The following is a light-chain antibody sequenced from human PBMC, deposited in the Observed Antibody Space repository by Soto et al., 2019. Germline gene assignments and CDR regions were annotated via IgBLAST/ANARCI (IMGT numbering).Light chain of an antibody. CDR2: DDN. V-gene: IGLV1-51*01. Sequence: QYALTQPLSVSAAPGQKVTISCFESSSNIGGNSVSWYQQLPGTAPKLLIYDDNKRPSGIPDRFSGSKSGTSATLGITGFQAGDEADYYCGSWDSSLSAYVFGTGTKVTVL. J-gene: IGLJ1*01. CDR3: GSWDSSLSAYV. CDR1: SSNIGGNS.